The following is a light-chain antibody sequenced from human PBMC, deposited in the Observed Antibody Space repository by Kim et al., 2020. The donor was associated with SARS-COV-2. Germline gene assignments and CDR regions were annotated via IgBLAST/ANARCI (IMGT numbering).Light chain of an antibody. CDR3: GTWDDSLSGVV. Sequence: GQTLTISCSGSSSNIGSNFLYWYQQLPGTAPKLLIYKNDQRPSGVPDRFSGSKSGTSGSLAISGLRSEDDADYYCGTWDDSLSGVVFGGGTQLTVL. CDR1: SSNIGSNF. CDR2: KND. J-gene: IGLJ2*01. V-gene: IGLV1-47*01.